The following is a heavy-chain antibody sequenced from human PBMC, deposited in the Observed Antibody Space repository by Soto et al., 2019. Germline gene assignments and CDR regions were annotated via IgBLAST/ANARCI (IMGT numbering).Heavy chain of an antibody. CDR1: GGSFSGYY. Sequence: SETLSLTCAVYGGSFSGYYWSWIRQPPGKGLEWIGEINHSGSTNYNPSLKSRVTISVDTSKNQFSLKLSSVTAADTAVYYCARERYCSGGSCYQTRSNWFDPWGQGTLVTVSS. CDR2: INHSGST. V-gene: IGHV4-34*01. D-gene: IGHD2-15*01. J-gene: IGHJ5*02. CDR3: ARERYCSGGSCYQTRSNWFDP.